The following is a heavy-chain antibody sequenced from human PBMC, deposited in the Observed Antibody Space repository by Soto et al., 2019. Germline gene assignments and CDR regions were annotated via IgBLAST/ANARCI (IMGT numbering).Heavy chain of an antibody. CDR2: ISGSGGST. CDR3: AKDPREPDDYKPSSYYYYYMDV. D-gene: IGHD4-4*01. V-gene: IGHV3-23*01. CDR1: GFTFSRYA. J-gene: IGHJ6*03. Sequence: GGSLRLSCAASGFTFSRYAMSWVRQAPGKGLEWVSAISGSGGSTYYADSVKGRFTISTDNSKNTLYLQMNSLRAEDTAVYYCAKDPREPDDYKPSSYYYYYMDVWGKGTTVTVSS.